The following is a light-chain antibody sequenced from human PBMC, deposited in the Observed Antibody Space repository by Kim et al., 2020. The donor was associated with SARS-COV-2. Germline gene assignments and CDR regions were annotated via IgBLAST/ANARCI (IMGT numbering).Light chain of an antibody. CDR2: ASS. Sequence: DIQMTESPSSLSASEGDRVTITCRASQSISVYVNWYQQKPGKAPKLLIYASSSLQSGVPSRFSGSGSGTDFTLTISSLQPEDFATYYCQQGYITPWTFGQGTKVEIK. CDR3: QQGYITPWT. J-gene: IGKJ1*01. V-gene: IGKV1-39*01. CDR1: QSISVY.